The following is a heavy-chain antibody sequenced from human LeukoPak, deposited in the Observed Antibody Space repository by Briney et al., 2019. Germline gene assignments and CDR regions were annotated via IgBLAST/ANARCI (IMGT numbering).Heavy chain of an antibody. Sequence: SETLSLTCAVSGGSISSGGYSWSWIRQPPGKGLEWIGYIYHTGSTYYNPSLKGRVTISVDRSKNQFSLNLNFVTAADTALYYCARGDGSGSGRWFDPWGQGTLITVSS. D-gene: IGHD3-10*01. CDR2: IYHTGST. J-gene: IGHJ5*02. CDR1: GGSISSGGYS. CDR3: ARGDGSGSGRWFDP. V-gene: IGHV4-30-2*01.